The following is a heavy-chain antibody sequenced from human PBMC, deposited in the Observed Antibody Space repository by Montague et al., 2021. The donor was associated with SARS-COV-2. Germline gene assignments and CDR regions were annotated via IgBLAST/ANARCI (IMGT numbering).Heavy chain of an antibody. D-gene: IGHD2-2*01. V-gene: IGHV3-21*01. CDR1: GFTSSSYS. J-gene: IGHJ6*02. CDR2: ISSSSSYI. CDR3: ASYQNYYYYYGMDV. Sequence: SLRLSCAASGFTSSSYSMNWVRQAPGKGLEWVSSISSSSSYIYYADSVKGRFTISRDNAKNSLYLQMNSLRAEDTAVYYCASYQNYYYYYGMDVWGQGTTVTVSS.